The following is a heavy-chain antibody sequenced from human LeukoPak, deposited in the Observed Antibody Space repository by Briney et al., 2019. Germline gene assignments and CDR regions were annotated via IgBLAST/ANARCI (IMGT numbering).Heavy chain of an antibody. CDR3: ARGARRGYSYDFDY. CDR2: MNPNSGNT. J-gene: IGHJ4*02. D-gene: IGHD5-18*01. V-gene: IGHV1-8*01. CDR1: GYTFTSYD. Sequence: ASVKVSCKASGYTFTSYDINWVRQATGQGFEWMGWMNPNSGNTGYAQKFQGRITMTRNTSISTAYMELSSLRSEDTAVYYCARGARRGYSYDFDYWGQGTLVTVSS.